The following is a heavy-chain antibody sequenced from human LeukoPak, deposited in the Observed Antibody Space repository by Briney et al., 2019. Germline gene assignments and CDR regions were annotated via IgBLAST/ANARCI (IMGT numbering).Heavy chain of an antibody. CDR2: ISSASNTI. CDR1: GFTFSSYW. J-gene: IGHJ5*02. V-gene: IGHV3-48*01. CDR3: ARDGWFGDYNWFDP. D-gene: IGHD3-10*01. Sequence: GGSLRLSCAASGFTFSSYWMSWVRQAPGKGLEWISYISSASNTIYYADSVKGRFTISRDSAKNSVYLQMNSLRAEDTAMYYCARDGWFGDYNWFDPWGQGTLVTVSS.